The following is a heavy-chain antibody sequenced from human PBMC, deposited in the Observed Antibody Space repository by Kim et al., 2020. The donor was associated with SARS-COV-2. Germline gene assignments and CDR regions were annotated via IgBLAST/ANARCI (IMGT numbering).Heavy chain of an antibody. D-gene: IGHD3-22*01. V-gene: IGHV4-31*03. CDR3: ARGMHYYDSSGYYYPYYFDY. CDR1: GGSISSGGYY. Sequence: SETLSLTCTVSGGSISSGGYYWSWIRQHPGKGLEWIGYIYYSGSTYYNPSLKSRVTISVDTSKNQFSLKLSSVTAADTAVYYCARGMHYYDSSGYYYPYYFDYWGQGALVTVSS. CDR2: IYYSGST. J-gene: IGHJ4*02.